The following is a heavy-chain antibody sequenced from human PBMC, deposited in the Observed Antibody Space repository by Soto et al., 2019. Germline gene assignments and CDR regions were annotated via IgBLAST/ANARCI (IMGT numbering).Heavy chain of an antibody. CDR2: ISNSGYTT. CDR3: ARVRLAVPGTFDY. D-gene: IGHD6-19*01. V-gene: IGHV3-48*03. J-gene: IGHJ4*01. Sequence: QPGGSLRLSCAASGFTFSSYEMNWVRQAPGKGLEWISYISNSGYTTYYADSVKGRFTISKDNAKNPLLLQMNSLRVEDTAVYFCARVRLAVPGTFDYWGHGTLVTVSS. CDR1: GFTFSSYE.